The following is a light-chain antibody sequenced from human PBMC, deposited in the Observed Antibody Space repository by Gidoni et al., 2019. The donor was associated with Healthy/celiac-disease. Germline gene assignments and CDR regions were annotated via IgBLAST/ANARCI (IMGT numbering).Light chain of an antibody. CDR2: KAS. J-gene: IGKJ1*01. Sequence: DIQMTQSLSTLSASVGDRVTITCRASQSNSSWLAWYQQKPGKAPKLLIYKASSLESGVPSRFSGSGSGTEFTLTISSLQPDDFATYYCQQYNSYSRWTFGQGTKVEIK. CDR1: QSNSSW. V-gene: IGKV1-5*03. CDR3: QQYNSYSRWT.